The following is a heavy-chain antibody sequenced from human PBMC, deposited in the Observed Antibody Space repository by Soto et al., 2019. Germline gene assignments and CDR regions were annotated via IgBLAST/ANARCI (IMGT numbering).Heavy chain of an antibody. CDR1: GGSFSSNT. D-gene: IGHD2-15*01. Sequence: QLQLVQSGAEVKKPGSSVNVSCKTSGGSFSSNTITWVRQAPGQGLDWMGGIIPIFVTTHYAQKFQGRVTITADESTNTVYMELSRLSYEDTAVYYCARDVLLVVVSATRAAGWLDTWGQGTLVTVSS. CDR3: ARDVLLVVVSATRAAGWLDT. J-gene: IGHJ5*02. CDR2: IIPIFVTT. V-gene: IGHV1-69*01.